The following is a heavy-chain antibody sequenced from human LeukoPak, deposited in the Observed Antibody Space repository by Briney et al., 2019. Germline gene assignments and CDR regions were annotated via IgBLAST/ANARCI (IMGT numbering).Heavy chain of an antibody. CDR2: VYYSGST. CDR1: GGSISSYY. D-gene: IGHD5-12*01. CDR3: ARRRVYSGSGEFDF. J-gene: IGHJ4*02. Sequence: SETLSLTCTVSGGSISSYYWSWIRQPPGKGLEWIGDVYYSGSTNSNPSLKSRVTISLDTSRNQFSLKLRSVTTADTAVYYCARRRVYSGSGEFDFWGQGTLVTVSS. V-gene: IGHV4-59*01.